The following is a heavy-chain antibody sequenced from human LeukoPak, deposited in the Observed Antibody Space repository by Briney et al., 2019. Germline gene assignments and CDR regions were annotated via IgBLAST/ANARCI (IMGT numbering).Heavy chain of an antibody. V-gene: IGHV3-64D*06. CDR2: ISYNGGST. J-gene: IGHJ4*02. CDR3: YISGWTEDIDN. Sequence: PGGSQRLSCSASGHIFSSQDMHWVRQAPGKGLECVSGISYNGGSTFYADSVKGRFTISRDNSKNTLYLQMSSLRGEDTALYYCYISGWTEDIDNWGQGTLVTVTS. D-gene: IGHD6-19*01. CDR1: GHIFSSQD.